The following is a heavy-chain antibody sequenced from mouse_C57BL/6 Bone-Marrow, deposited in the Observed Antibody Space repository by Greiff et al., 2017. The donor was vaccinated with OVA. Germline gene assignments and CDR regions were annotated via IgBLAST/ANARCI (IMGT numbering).Heavy chain of an antibody. Sequence: DVKLQESGPGLVKPSQSLSLTCSVTGYSITSGYYWNWIRQFPGNKLEWMGYISYDGSNNYNPSLKNRISITRDTSKNQFFLKLNSVTTEDTATYYCARGGNYFAYWGQGTLVTVSA. CDR3: ARGGNYFAY. CDR2: ISYDGSN. V-gene: IGHV3-6*01. CDR1: GYSITSGYY. J-gene: IGHJ3*01. D-gene: IGHD2-1*01.